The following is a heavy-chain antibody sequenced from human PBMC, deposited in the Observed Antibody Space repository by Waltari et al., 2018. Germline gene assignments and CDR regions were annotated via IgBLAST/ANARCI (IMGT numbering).Heavy chain of an antibody. V-gene: IGHV1-2*06. CDR2: INPNSGGT. J-gene: IGHJ6*03. CDR1: GYTFTGYY. CDR3: ARSITMVRGVITYYYYMDV. Sequence: QVQLVQSGAEVKKPGASVKVSCKASGYTFTGYYMHWVRQAPGQGLEWMGRINPNSGGTNYAQKFQGRVTMTRDTSISTAYMELSRLRSDDTAVYYCARSITMVRGVITYYYYMDVWGKGTTVTVSS. D-gene: IGHD3-10*01.